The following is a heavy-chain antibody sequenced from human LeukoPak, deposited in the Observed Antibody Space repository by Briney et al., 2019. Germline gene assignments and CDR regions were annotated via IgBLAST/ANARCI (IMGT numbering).Heavy chain of an antibody. CDR2: IDYSGST. Sequence: SETLSLTCTVSCGSISSGDYYWSWIRKPPGKVLEWIGYIDYSGSTYYNPSLMSRVTISVDTSKNQFSLKLSSVTAADTAVYYCARGGGYDSSGFFDYWGQETLVTVSS. J-gene: IGHJ4*02. CDR3: ARGGGYDSSGFFDY. D-gene: IGHD3-22*01. V-gene: IGHV4-30-4*01. CDR1: CGSISSGDYY.